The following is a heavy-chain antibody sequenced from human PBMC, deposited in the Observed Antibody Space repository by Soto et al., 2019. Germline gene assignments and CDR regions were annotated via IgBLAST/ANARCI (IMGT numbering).Heavy chain of an antibody. CDR3: AAHPQSIYSSSALDY. CDR2: ISSSSSYI. Sequence: GRSLRLSCAASGFTFSSYSMNWVRQAPRKGLEWVSSISSSSSYICYADSVKGRFTISRDNAKNSLYLQMNSLRAEDTAVYYCAAHPQSIYSSSALDYWGQGTLVTVSS. V-gene: IGHV3-21*01. D-gene: IGHD6-6*01. J-gene: IGHJ4*02. CDR1: GFTFSSYS.